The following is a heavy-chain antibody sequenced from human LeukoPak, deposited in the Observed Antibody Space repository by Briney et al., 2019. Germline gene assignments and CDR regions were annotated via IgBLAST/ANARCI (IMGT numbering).Heavy chain of an antibody. D-gene: IGHD3-22*01. CDR2: IYYSGST. CDR1: GGSISSYY. J-gene: IGHJ4*02. Sequence: PSETLSLTCTVSGGSISSYYWSWIRQPPGKGLEWIGYIYYSGSTNYNPSLKSRVTISVDTSKSQFSLKLSSVTAADTAVYYCARYYYDSSGYYSFGYWGQGTLVTVSS. V-gene: IGHV4-59*01. CDR3: ARYYYDSSGYYSFGY.